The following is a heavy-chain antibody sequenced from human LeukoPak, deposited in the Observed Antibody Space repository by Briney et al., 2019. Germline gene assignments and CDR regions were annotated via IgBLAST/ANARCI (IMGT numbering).Heavy chain of an antibody. J-gene: IGHJ3*02. Sequence: GRSLRLSCTASGFTFGDYAMSWVRQAPGKGLEGVGFIRSKAYGGTTEYAASVKGRFTISRDDSKSIAYLQMNSLKTEDTAVYYCTRERGTRAFDIWGQGTMVTVSS. CDR2: IRSKAYGGTT. CDR1: GFTFGDYA. D-gene: IGHD1-1*01. V-gene: IGHV3-49*04. CDR3: TRERGTRAFDI.